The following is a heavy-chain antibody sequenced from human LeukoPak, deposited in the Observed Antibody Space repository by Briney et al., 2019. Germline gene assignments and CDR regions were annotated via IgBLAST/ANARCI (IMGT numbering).Heavy chain of an antibody. Sequence: GGSLRLSCAASGFTFSSYAMHWVRQAPGKGLEWVAVISYDGSNKYYADSVKGRFTISRDNSKNTLYLQMDSLRAEDTAVYYCAKVVVPAALYYYYYYYMDVWGKGTTVTVSS. D-gene: IGHD2-2*01. CDR3: AKVVVPAALYYYYYYYMDV. CDR1: GFTFSSYA. J-gene: IGHJ6*03. V-gene: IGHV3-30-3*01. CDR2: ISYDGSNK.